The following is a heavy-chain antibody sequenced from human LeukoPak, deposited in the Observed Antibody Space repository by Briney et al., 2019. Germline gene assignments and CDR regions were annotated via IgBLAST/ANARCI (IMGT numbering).Heavy chain of an antibody. CDR2: IWYDGSKK. CDR1: GFTFSSYG. J-gene: IGHJ4*02. V-gene: IGHV3-33*01. Sequence: GGSLRLSCAASGFTFSSYGMHWVRQAPGKGLEWVAVIWYDGSKKYYAASVKGRFTIPRDNCKNSLYLQMNRLRAEDTTVYYCARESEIAAAGISSGVFFDYWGQGTLVTVSS. D-gene: IGHD6-13*01. CDR3: ARESEIAAAGISSGVFFDY.